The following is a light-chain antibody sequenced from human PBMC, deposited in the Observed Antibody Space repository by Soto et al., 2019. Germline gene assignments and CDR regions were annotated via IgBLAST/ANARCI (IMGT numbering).Light chain of an antibody. Sequence: QSVLTQPATVSGSPGQSITISCTGTSSDVGGYNYVSWYQQHPGTAPKLMIYDVSNRPSGVSNRFSGSKSGNTGSLTISWLQAEDEADYYCSSYTRSSTLVVFRGGTKETVL. CDR1: SSDVGGYNY. V-gene: IGLV2-14*01. CDR2: DVS. J-gene: IGLJ2*01. CDR3: SSYTRSSTLVV.